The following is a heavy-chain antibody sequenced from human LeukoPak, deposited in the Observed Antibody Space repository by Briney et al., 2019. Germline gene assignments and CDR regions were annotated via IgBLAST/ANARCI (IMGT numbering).Heavy chain of an antibody. CDR1: GFTCSSYA. CDR3: AKEIKQDLLRFLEWSATANFYS. D-gene: IGHD3-3*01. Sequence: GVSLRLSCAACGFTCSSYAMQWLGQAPGKGLVWVAVISYDGSNKYYGNAVTYPFTISRDNYKPTLYLKTSSLRAENTPVYDCAKEIKQDLLRFLEWSATANFYSWGQGTLVTVSS. CDR2: ISYDGSNK. V-gene: IGHV3-30-3*01. J-gene: IGHJ4*02.